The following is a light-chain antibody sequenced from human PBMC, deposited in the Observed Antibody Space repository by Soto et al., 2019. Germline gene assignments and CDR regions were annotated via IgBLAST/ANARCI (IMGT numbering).Light chain of an antibody. J-gene: IGKJ5*01. V-gene: IGKV3-15*01. CDR2: DAS. Sequence: EIVMTQSPATLSVSPGERATLSCRASQSVSTNLAWYQHKPGQAPRLPIYDASTRATGIPARFSGSGSGTEFTLTISSLQSEDFAVYYCQQNNDWPPITFGQGTRLEIK. CDR3: QQNNDWPPIT. CDR1: QSVSTN.